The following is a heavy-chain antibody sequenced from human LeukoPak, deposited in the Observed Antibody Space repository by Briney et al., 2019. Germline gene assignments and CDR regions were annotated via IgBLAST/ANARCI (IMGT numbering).Heavy chain of an antibody. CDR3: ARGHETYYHVFDV. V-gene: IGHV6-1*01. Sequence: SQTLSLTCAISGDSISSNSATWNWIRQSPSRGLEWLGRTYYRSRWFNDYTVSVKSRMTINPDTSKNQFSLQLKSVTPEDTAVYYCARGHETYYHVFDVWGKGTTVTVSS. CDR2: TYYRSRWFN. J-gene: IGHJ6*04. CDR1: GDSISSNSAT.